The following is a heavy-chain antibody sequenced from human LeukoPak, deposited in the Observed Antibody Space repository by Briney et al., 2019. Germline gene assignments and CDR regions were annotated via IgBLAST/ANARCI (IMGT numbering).Heavy chain of an antibody. CDR1: GFAFSDYH. V-gene: IGHV3-48*01. CDR3: SRVVQDVTGADY. J-gene: IGHJ4*02. Sequence: PGGSLRLSCAASGFAFSDYHMNWVRQAPGKGLEWLSYIHSSGDPIYYADSVRGRFTISRDNAKNSLYLQMNSLTAEDTAVYYCSRVVQDVTGADYWGQGTLVIVSS. D-gene: IGHD3-9*01. CDR2: IHSSGDPI.